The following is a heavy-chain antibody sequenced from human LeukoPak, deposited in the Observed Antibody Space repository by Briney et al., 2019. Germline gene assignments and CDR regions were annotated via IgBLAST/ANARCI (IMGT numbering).Heavy chain of an antibody. J-gene: IGHJ4*02. D-gene: IGHD3-10*01. CDR2: ISTYDGST. CDR1: GYTFTTYG. V-gene: IGHV1-18*01. Sequence: ASVKVSCKASGYTFTTYGINWVRQAPGQGLEWMGWISTYDGSTKYAQKLRDRVTMTTDTSTSTAYMELRSLRSDDTAVYYCARSLRSARITMVRGVTAADYWGQGTLVTVSS. CDR3: ARSLRSARITMVRGVTAADY.